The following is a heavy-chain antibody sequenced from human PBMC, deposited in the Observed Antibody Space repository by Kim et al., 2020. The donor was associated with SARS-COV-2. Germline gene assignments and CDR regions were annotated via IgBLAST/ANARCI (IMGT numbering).Heavy chain of an antibody. Sequence: GGSLRLSCAASGFTFSSYWMHWVRQAPGKGLVWVSRINGDGSTRTYADAVKGRFTISRDNTKNSLYLQMDSLRAEDTAVYYCVSRSTTMTVWGQGTLVTVSS. J-gene: IGHJ1*01. V-gene: IGHV3-74*03. CDR3: VSRSTTMTV. CDR1: GFTFSSYW. CDR2: INGDGSTR. D-gene: IGHD3-3*01.